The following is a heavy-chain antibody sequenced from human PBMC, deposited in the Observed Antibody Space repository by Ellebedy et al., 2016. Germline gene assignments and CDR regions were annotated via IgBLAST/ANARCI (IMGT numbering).Heavy chain of an antibody. V-gene: IGHV1-18*01. CDR2: ISAYNGNT. CDR3: ARVITFGGVIVISRMRGYYFDY. Sequence: ASVKVSCKASGYTFTSYGISWVRQAPGQGLEWMGWISAYNGNTNYAQKLQGRVTMTTDTSTSTAYMELRSLRSDDTAVYYCARVITFGGVIVISRMRGYYFDYWGQGALVTVSS. CDR1: GYTFTSYG. J-gene: IGHJ4*02. D-gene: IGHD3-16*02.